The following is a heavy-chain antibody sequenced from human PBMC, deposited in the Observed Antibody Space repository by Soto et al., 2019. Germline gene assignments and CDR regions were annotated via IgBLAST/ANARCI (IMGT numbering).Heavy chain of an antibody. CDR1: GDSISSDSYY. D-gene: IGHD5-18*01. CDR3: ARQSSGHTYGGGFDY. CDR2: VYYSGRT. Sequence: KSSETLSLTCTVSGDSISSDSYYWGWIRQPPGKGLECIGSVYYSGRTYYNPSLESRVTISVDTSKSQFSLNLRSVTAADTAVYYCARQSSGHTYGGGFDYWGQGTLVTVSS. J-gene: IGHJ4*02. V-gene: IGHV4-39*01.